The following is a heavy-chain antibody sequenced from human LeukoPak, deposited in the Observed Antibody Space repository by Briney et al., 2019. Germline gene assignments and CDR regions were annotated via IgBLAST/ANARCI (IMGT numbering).Heavy chain of an antibody. Sequence: GGSLRLSCAASGFTFSSYDMHWVRQATGKGLEWVSAIGTAGDTYYPGSVKGRFTISRENAKNSLYLQMNSLRAGDTAVYYCARGYCSSTSCHTGRRQEYQSVSWFDPWGQGTLVTVSS. CDR1: GFTFSSYD. J-gene: IGHJ5*02. D-gene: IGHD2-2*02. V-gene: IGHV3-13*01. CDR3: ARGYCSSTSCHTGRRQEYQSVSWFDP. CDR2: IGTAGDT.